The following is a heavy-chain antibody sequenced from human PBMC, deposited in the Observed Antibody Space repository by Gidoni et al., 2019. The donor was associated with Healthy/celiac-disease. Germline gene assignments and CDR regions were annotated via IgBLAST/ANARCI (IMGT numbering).Heavy chain of an antibody. V-gene: IGHV3-23*01. CDR3: AKATSIAARPSSRVDY. J-gene: IGHJ4*02. D-gene: IGHD6-6*01. Sequence: EVQLLESGGGLVQPGGSLRLSCAASGFTFSSYAMSWVRQAPGKGLEWVSAISGSGGSTYYADSVKGRFTISRDNSKNTLYLQMNSLRAEDTAVYYCAKATSIAARPSSRVDYWGQGTLVTVSS. CDR2: ISGSGGST. CDR1: GFTFSSYA.